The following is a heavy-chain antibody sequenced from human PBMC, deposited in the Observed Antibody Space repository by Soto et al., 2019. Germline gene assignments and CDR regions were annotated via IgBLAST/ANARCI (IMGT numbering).Heavy chain of an antibody. V-gene: IGHV1-2*04. CDR1: GYTFTGYY. CDR3: AASYGDYYAFDI. D-gene: IGHD4-17*01. CDR2: INPNSGGT. Sequence: QVQLVQSGAEVKKPGASVKVSCKASGYTFTGYYMHWVRQAPGQGLECMGWINPNSGGTNYAQKFQGWVTMTRDTSISTVYMELSRLRSDDTAVYYSAASYGDYYAFDIWGQGSMVTVSS. J-gene: IGHJ3*02.